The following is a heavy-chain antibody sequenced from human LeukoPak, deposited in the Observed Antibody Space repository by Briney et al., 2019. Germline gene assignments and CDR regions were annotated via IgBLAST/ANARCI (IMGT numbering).Heavy chain of an antibody. CDR1: GGSISSYY. CDR3: ARSGYSYGADAFDI. Sequence: SETLSLTCTVSGGSISSYYWSWIRQPPGKGLEWIGYIYYSGSTNYNPSLKSRVTISVATSKNQFSLKLSSVTAADTAVYYCARSGYSYGADAFDIWGQGTMVTVS. V-gene: IGHV4-59*01. D-gene: IGHD5-18*01. J-gene: IGHJ3*02. CDR2: IYYSGST.